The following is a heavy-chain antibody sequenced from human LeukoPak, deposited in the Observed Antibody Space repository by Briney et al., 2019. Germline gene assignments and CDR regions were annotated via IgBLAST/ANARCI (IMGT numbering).Heavy chain of an antibody. CDR2: ISYDGSNK. CDR1: GFTFSSYG. J-gene: IGHJ4*02. V-gene: IGHV3-30*18. Sequence: PGGSLRLSCAASGFTFSSYGMHWVRQAPGKGLEWVAVISYDGSNKYYADSVKGRFTISRDNSKNTLYLQMNSLRAEDTAVYYCAKDKFRFDYWGQGTLVTVSS. CDR3: AKDKFRFDY.